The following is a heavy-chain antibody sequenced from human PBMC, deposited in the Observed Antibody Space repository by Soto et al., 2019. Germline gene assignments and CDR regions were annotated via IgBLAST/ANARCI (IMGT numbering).Heavy chain of an antibody. D-gene: IGHD4-4*01. Sequence: PGWSLRLSCAASGFTFSSYGMHWVRQAPGKGLEWVAVISYDGSNKYYADSVKGRFTISRDNSKNTLYLQMNSLRAEDTAVYYCAKACRDSNYGDLRLYGMDVWGQGTTVTVSS. CDR2: ISYDGSNK. V-gene: IGHV3-30*18. CDR1: GFTFSSYG. CDR3: AKACRDSNYGDLRLYGMDV. J-gene: IGHJ6*02.